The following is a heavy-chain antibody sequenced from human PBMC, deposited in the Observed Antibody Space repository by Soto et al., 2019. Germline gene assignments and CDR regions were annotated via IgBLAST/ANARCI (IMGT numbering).Heavy chain of an antibody. CDR1: AGSISSTDYY. J-gene: IGHJ4*02. D-gene: IGHD5-12*01. V-gene: IGHV4-39*01. Sequence: SETLSLTCTVSAGSISSTDYYWAWIRQPPGKRLECIGSVYYSGRTYYNPSLERRVTISVDTSKNQFSLSLRSVTAADTAFYYCARQSSGYTYGGGFDYWGQGIQVTVPQ. CDR2: VYYSGRT. CDR3: ARQSSGYTYGGGFDY.